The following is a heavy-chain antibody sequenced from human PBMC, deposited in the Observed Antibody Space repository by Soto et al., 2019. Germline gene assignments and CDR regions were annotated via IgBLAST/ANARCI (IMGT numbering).Heavy chain of an antibody. CDR3: ARDGDYYGSGSPHYGMDV. CDR2: ISYDGSNK. D-gene: IGHD3-10*01. V-gene: IGHV3-30-3*01. Sequence: GGSLRLSCAASGFTFSSYAMHWVRQAPGKGLEWVAVISYDGSNKYYADSVKGRFTISRDNSKNTLYLQMNSLRAEDTAVYYCARDGDYYGSGSPHYGMDVWGQGTTVTV. J-gene: IGHJ6*02. CDR1: GFTFSSYA.